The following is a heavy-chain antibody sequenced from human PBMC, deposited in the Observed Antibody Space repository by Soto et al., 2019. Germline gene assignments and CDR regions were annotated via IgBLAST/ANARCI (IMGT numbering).Heavy chain of an antibody. V-gene: IGHV1-69*06. Sequence: QVQLVQSGAEVKKPGSSVKVSCRASGVTFSDYAISWVRQAPGQGLEWMGGIIPLSASAKFAQKFQGRVTITADKSTRTADMELTSVRSEDTAVYYCATGLLAAAPLNYWGQGTLVTVSS. J-gene: IGHJ4*02. CDR2: IIPLSASA. CDR3: ATGLLAAAPLNY. CDR1: GVTFSDYA. D-gene: IGHD6-13*01.